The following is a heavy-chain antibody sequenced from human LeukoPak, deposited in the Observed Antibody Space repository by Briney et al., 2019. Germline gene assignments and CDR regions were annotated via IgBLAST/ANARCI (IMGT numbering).Heavy chain of an antibody. J-gene: IGHJ4*02. D-gene: IGHD3-16*01. V-gene: IGHV3-23*01. CDR1: GFTFSSYA. CDR2: ISGSGGST. Sequence: GGSLRLSCATSGFTFSSYAMSWVRQAPGKGLEWVSAISGSGGSTYYADSVKGRFTISRDNSKNTLYLQMNSLRAEDTAVYYCAKEWGGYPFGLCDYWGQGTLVTVSS. CDR3: AKEWGGYPFGLCDY.